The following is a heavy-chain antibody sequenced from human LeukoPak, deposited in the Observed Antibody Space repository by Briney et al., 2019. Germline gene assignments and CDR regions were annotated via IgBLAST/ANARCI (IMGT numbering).Heavy chain of an antibody. V-gene: IGHV3-33*06. Sequence: PGGSLRLSCAASGFTFSSYGMHWVRQAPGKGLEWVAVIWYDGSNKYYADSVKGRFTISRDNSKNTLYLQMNSLRAEDTAVYYCAKEYYYDSSGYYYRGPLGYWGQGTLVTVSS. CDR1: GFTFSSYG. J-gene: IGHJ4*02. CDR2: IWYDGSNK. CDR3: AKEYYYDSSGYYYRGPLGY. D-gene: IGHD3-22*01.